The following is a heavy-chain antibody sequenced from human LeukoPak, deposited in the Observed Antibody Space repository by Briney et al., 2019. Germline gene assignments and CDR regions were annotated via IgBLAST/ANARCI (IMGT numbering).Heavy chain of an antibody. CDR3: AEGSLTLDASDI. CDR2: INPSGGST. CDR1: GYTFTSYY. Sequence: GSVKVSCKASGYTFTSYYMHWVRQAPGQGLEWMGIINPSGGSTSYAQKFQGRVTMTRDMSTSTVYMELSSLRSEDTAVYYCAEGSLTLDASDIWGQGTMVTVSS. J-gene: IGHJ3*02. V-gene: IGHV1-46*01.